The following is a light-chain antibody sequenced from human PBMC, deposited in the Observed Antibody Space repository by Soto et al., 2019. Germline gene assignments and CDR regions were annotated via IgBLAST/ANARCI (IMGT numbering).Light chain of an antibody. CDR1: QSVSSN. CDR3: QQYNNWPYT. CDR2: GAS. Sequence: EIVMTQSPATPSVSPGERATLSCRASQSVSSNLAWYQQKPGQAPRLLIYGASTRATGIPARFSGSGSETEFTLTISSLQSEDFAVYYCQQYNNWPYTFGQGTKVDIK. V-gene: IGKV3-15*01. J-gene: IGKJ2*01.